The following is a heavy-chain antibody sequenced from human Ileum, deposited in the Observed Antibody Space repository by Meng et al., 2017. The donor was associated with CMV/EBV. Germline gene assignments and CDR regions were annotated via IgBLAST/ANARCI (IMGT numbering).Heavy chain of an antibody. CDR3: AKDYIASLANDY. D-gene: IGHD2-21*01. Sequence: VQLLESGGGLVQPGGSLRLSCAASGFTFSSYVMNWVRQAPGKGLEWVSTIGAAGDTYYAASVKGRFTVSRDNSKNTLYLQMNSVRAEDTATYYCAKDYIASLANDYWGQGTLVTVSS. CDR2: IGAAGDT. J-gene: IGHJ4*02. CDR1: GFTFSSYV. V-gene: IGHV3-23*01.